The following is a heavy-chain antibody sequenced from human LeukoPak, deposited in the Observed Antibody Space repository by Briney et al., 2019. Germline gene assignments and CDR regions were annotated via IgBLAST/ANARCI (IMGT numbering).Heavy chain of an antibody. Sequence: HGGSLRLSCAASGFTVSSNYMSWVRQAPGKGLEWVSVIYSGGTTYYADSVKGRFTISRDNSKNTLHLQMNSLRAEDTAVYYCARDQYSYAHSAHWGQGTLVTVSS. CDR1: GFTVSSNY. D-gene: IGHD5-18*01. CDR3: ARDQYSYAHSAH. J-gene: IGHJ4*02. CDR2: IYSGGTT. V-gene: IGHV3-66*01.